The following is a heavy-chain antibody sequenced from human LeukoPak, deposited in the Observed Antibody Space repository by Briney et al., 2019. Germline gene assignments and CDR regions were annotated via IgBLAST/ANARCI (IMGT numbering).Heavy chain of an antibody. CDR1: GGSISTNY. J-gene: IGHJ4*02. V-gene: IGHV4-4*07. CDR2: IYNSGNT. CDR3: ARGTFDSSGYYLFDY. D-gene: IGHD3-22*01. Sequence: SETLSLTCTVSGGSISTNYWSWIRQPAGKGLEWIGRIYNSGNTNYSPSLESRVTMSADTSKNRFSPKLSSVTAADTAVYYCARGTFDSSGYYLFDYWGQGTLVTVSS.